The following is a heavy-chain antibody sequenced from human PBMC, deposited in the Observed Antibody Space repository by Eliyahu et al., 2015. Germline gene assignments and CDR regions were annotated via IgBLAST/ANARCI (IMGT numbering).Heavy chain of an antibody. CDR1: GFTFSSYS. CDR3: AKTGTGTKRGAFDI. CDR2: ISSSSSYI. Sequence: EVQLVESGGGLVKPGGSLRLSCAASGFTFSSYSMNWVRQAPGKGLEWVXSISSSSSYIYYADSVKGRFTISRDNAKNSLYLQMNSLRAEDTAVYYCAKTGTGTKRGAFDIWGQGTMVTVSS. J-gene: IGHJ3*02. D-gene: IGHD1-7*01. V-gene: IGHV3-21*01.